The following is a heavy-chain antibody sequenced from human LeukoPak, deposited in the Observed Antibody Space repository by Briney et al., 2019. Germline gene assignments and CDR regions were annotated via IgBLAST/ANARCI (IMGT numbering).Heavy chain of an antibody. V-gene: IGHV1-2*06. CDR2: INPNSGGT. D-gene: IGHD6-19*01. CDR1: GYTFTGYY. Sequence: ASVKVSCKASGYTFTGYYMHWVRQAPGQGLEWMGRINPNSGGTNYAQKFQGRVTMTRDTSISTAYMELSRLRSDDTAVYYRAREWYSSAYYFDYWGQGTLVTVSS. CDR3: AREWYSSAYYFDY. J-gene: IGHJ4*02.